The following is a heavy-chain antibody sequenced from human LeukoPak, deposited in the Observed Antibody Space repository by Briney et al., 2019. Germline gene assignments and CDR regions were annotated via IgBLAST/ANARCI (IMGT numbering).Heavy chain of an antibody. CDR1: GXSINSHY. CDR2: IYISGST. Sequence: PSETLSLTCTVSGXSINSHYWSWIRQPAGKGLEWIGRIYISGSTNYNSSLQSRVTMSVDTSKNQFSLKLSSVTAADTAVYYCARALNPLPGTYYFDYWGQGTLVTVSS. CDR3: ARALNPLPGTYYFDY. V-gene: IGHV4-4*07. J-gene: IGHJ4*02. D-gene: IGHD2-15*01.